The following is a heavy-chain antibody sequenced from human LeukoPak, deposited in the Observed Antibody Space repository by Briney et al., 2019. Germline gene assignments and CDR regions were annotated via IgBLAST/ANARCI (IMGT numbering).Heavy chain of an antibody. D-gene: IGHD6-19*01. CDR3: AKDDQWLATY. V-gene: IGHV3-30*18. CDR1: GFTFSSYG. J-gene: IGHJ4*02. CDR2: ISYDGSNK. Sequence: PGGSLRLSCAASGFTFSSYGMHWVRQAPGKGLEWVAVISYDGSNKYYADSVKGRFTIFRDNSKNTLYLQMNSLRAEDTAVYYCAKDDQWLATYWGQGTLVTVSS.